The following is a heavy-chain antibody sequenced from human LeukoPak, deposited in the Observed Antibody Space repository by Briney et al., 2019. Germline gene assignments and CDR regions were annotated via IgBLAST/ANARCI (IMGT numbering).Heavy chain of an antibody. CDR2: INYTGST. V-gene: IGHV4-34*01. CDR1: GGSFSGLY. Sequence: PSDTLSLTCAVYGGSFSGLYWSWIRHVPGKGLEWIGEINYTGSTSYNPSLKSRVTISVDTSQNQFFLLLTSVTAADTAVYYCARVAGYLPTRWFDPWGQGTHVTVSS. D-gene: IGHD6-25*01. CDR3: ARVAGYLPTRWFDP. J-gene: IGHJ5*02.